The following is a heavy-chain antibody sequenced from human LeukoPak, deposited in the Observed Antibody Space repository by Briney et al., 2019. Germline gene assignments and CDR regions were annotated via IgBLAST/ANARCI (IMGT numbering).Heavy chain of an antibody. CDR2: ISGDGGST. Sequence: GGSLRLSCAASGFTFDDYAMHWVRQAPGKGLECVSLISGDGGSTYYADSVKGRFTISRDNSKNSLYLQMNSLRTEDTALYYCAKGGPTYYYGSGDYFDYWGQGTLATVSS. D-gene: IGHD3-10*01. CDR1: GFTFDDYA. J-gene: IGHJ4*02. CDR3: AKGGPTYYYGSGDYFDY. V-gene: IGHV3-43*02.